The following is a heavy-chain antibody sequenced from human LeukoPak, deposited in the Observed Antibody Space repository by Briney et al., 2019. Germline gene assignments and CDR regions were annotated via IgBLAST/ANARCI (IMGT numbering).Heavy chain of an antibody. CDR1: NYPISGSHY. J-gene: IGHJ5*02. V-gene: IGHV4-38-2*02. CDR3: ARDHTTLTGHIQYFDP. CDR2: IYHSGGST. D-gene: IGHD1-20*01. Sequence: SGTLSLTCTVSNYPISGSHYWGWIRQPPGKGLEWIGSIYHSGGSTFYNPSLESRITMSVDTSKNQFSLKLNSVTAADTAVYYCARDHTTLTGHIQYFDPWGQGTLVTVSS.